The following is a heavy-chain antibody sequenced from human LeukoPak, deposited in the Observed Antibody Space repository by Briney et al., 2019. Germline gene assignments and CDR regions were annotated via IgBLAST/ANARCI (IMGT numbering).Heavy chain of an antibody. CDR3: ARDEYSSSSVGYYYYGMDV. J-gene: IGHJ6*02. CDR1: GGSISSGGYY. Sequence: SQTLSLTCTVSGGSISSGGYYWSWIRQHPGKGLEWIGYIYYSGSTYYNPSLKSRVTISVDTSKNQFSLKLSSVTAADTAVYYCARDEYSSSSVGYYYYGMDVWGQGTTVTVSS. V-gene: IGHV4-31*03. CDR2: IYYSGST. D-gene: IGHD6-6*01.